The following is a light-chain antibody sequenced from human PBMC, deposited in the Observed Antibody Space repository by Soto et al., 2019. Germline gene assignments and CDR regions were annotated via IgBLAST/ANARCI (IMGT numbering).Light chain of an antibody. V-gene: IGKV1-5*01. CDR3: QYYNTFSGT. CDR1: RSIGSW. CDR2: GAS. J-gene: IGKJ1*01. Sequence: DIQSTQSHSLLSASVVSSLTTTCPTGRSIGSWLAWYQHKPGKAPKLLVYGASSLETGVPSRFSGSGSGTEFTLTSSSLQPDDFATYYCQYYNTFSGTFGQGTKVDIK.